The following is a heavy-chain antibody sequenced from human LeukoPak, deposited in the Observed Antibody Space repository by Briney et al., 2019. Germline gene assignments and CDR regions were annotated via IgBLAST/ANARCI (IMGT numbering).Heavy chain of an antibody. CDR1: GYAFTSYD. CDR2: MNPNSGNT. J-gene: IGHJ4*02. Sequence: ASVTVSCKASGYAFTSYDINWVRQATGQGLEWMGWMNPNSGNTGYAQKFQGRVTITRNTSISTAYMELSSLRSEDTAVYYCASGDAYYGSGSYYNAVDYWGQGTLVTVSS. D-gene: IGHD3-10*01. V-gene: IGHV1-8*03. CDR3: ASGDAYYGSGSYYNAVDY.